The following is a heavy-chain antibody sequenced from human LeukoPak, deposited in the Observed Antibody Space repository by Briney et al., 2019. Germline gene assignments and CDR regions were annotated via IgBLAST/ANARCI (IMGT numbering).Heavy chain of an antibody. D-gene: IGHD3-22*01. J-gene: IGHJ4*02. V-gene: IGHV4-59*12. CDR2: IYYSGST. Sequence: SETLSLTCTVSGGSISSYYWSWIRQPPGKGLEWIGYIYYSGSTNYNPSLKSRVTISVDTSKNQFSLKLSSVTAADTAVYYCARGGSGYYYPNSFDYWGQGTLVTVSS. CDR1: GGSISSYY. CDR3: ARGGSGYYYPNSFDY.